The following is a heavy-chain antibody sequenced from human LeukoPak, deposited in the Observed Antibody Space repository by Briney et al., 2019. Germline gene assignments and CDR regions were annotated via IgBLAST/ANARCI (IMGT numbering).Heavy chain of an antibody. V-gene: IGHV3-23*01. CDR2: ISGSGGST. Sequence: GGSLRLSCAASGFTFSSYAMSWVRQAPGKGLEWVSAISGSGGSTYYADSMKGRFTISRDNSKNTLYLQMNSLRAEDTAVYYCAKGGDRGRGYYFDYWGQGTLVTVSS. D-gene: IGHD3-16*01. CDR3: AKGGDRGRGYYFDY. CDR1: GFTFSSYA. J-gene: IGHJ4*02.